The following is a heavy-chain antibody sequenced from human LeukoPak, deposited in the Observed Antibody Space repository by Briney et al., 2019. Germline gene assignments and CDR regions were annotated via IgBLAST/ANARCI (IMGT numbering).Heavy chain of an antibody. CDR2: IYPGDSDT. J-gene: IGHJ1*01. V-gene: IGHV5-51*01. CDR3: ARPHQGADSSSWDGNFQH. CDR1: GYSFTSYW. Sequence: GESLKISCKGSGYSFTSYWIGWVRQMPGKGLEWMGIIYPGDSDTRYSPSFQGQVTISADKSISTAYLQWSSLEASDTAMYYCARPHQGADSSSWDGNFQHWGQGTLVTVSS. D-gene: IGHD6-13*01.